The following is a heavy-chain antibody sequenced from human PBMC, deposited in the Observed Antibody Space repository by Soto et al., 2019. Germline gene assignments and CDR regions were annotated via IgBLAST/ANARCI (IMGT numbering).Heavy chain of an antibody. V-gene: IGHV4-4*02. CDR1: GGSISSSYW. J-gene: IGHJ4*02. Sequence: QVQLQESGPGLVTPSGTLSLTCAVSGGSISSSYWWNWVRQPPGKGLEWIGKIYHSGSTNYNPSHKDRVTISGDKPDNQYSMRLSSVTAADTAVYFCVTSLNYAFWRDGGRHYYFDYWGQGTLVTVSS. CDR3: VTSLNYAFWRDGGRHYYFDY. CDR2: IYHSGST. D-gene: IGHD3-3*01.